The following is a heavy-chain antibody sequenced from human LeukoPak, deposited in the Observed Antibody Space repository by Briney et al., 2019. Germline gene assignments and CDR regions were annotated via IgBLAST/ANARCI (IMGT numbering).Heavy chain of an antibody. CDR2: IYYSGST. Sequence: SETLSLTCTASGGSISSYYWSWIRQPPGKGLEWIGYIYYSGSTYYNPSLKSRVTISVDTSKNQFSLELSSVTTADTAVYYCARDGYSYGYGAFDIWGQGTMVTVSS. D-gene: IGHD5-18*01. V-gene: IGHV4-59*01. CDR3: ARDGYSYGYGAFDI. J-gene: IGHJ3*02. CDR1: GGSISSYY.